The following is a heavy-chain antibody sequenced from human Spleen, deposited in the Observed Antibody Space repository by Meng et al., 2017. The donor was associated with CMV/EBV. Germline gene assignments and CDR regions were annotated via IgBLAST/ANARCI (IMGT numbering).Heavy chain of an antibody. CDR2: ISSSSSYI. D-gene: IGHD5-18*01. J-gene: IGHJ3*02. CDR1: GFTFSPYR. Sequence: GESLKISCAASGFTFSPYRMNWVRQAPGKGLEWVSAISSSSSYIYYAESVKGRFTISRDNAKNSLYLQMNSLRAEDTAVYYCACKGYSYGDDAFDIWGQGTMVTVSS. CDR3: ACKGYSYGDDAFDI. V-gene: IGHV3-21*01.